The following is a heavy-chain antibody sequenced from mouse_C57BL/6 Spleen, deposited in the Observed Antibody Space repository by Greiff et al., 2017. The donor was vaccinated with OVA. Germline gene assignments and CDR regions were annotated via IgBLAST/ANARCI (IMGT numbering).Heavy chain of an antibody. CDR1: GYAFSSSW. J-gene: IGHJ2*01. CDR3: ARGVSYYFDY. Sequence: QVQLQQSGPELVKPGASVKISCKASGYAFSSSWMNWVKQRPGKGLEWIGRIYPGDGGTNYNGKFKGKATLTADKSSSTAYMQLSSLTSEDSAVYFCARGVSYYFDYGGQGTTLTVSS. V-gene: IGHV1-82*01. CDR2: IYPGDGGT.